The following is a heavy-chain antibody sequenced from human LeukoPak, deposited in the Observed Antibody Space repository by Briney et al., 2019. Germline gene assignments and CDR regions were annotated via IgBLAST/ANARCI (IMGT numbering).Heavy chain of an antibody. D-gene: IGHD3-10*01. Sequence: ASVKVSCKASGYTFTDYYMHWVRQAPGQGLEWMGWINPNRGATNYAQKFQGRVTMTRDTSISTAYMEVSRLRSDDTAVYYCARDHMVRGIIPSFDYWGQGTLVTVSS. CDR2: INPNRGAT. CDR1: GYTFTDYY. CDR3: ARDHMVRGIIPSFDY. V-gene: IGHV1-2*02. J-gene: IGHJ4*02.